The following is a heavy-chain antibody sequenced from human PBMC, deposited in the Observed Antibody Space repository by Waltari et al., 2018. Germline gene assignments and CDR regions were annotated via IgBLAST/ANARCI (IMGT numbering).Heavy chain of an antibody. CDR3: ARDSPGDSGYAGVDY. J-gene: IGHJ4*02. CDR1: GGTFSSYT. D-gene: IGHD5-12*01. Sequence: QVQLVQSGAEVKKPGSAVKVSCKASGGTFSSYTISWVRQAPGQGLEWMGRIIPILGIANYAQKFQGRVTITADKSTSTAYMELSSLRSEDTAVYYCARDSPGDSGYAGVDYWGQGTLVTVSS. CDR2: IIPILGIA. V-gene: IGHV1-69*08.